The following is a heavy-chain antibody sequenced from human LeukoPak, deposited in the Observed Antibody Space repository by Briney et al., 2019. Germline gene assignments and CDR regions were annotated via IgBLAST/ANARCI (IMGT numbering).Heavy chain of an antibody. CDR2: INHSGST. CDR3: ARGPMGQDIVVVVAATSPVYFQH. V-gene: IGHV4-34*01. D-gene: IGHD2-15*01. J-gene: IGHJ1*01. Sequence: SETLSLTCAVYGGSFSGYYWSWIRQPPGKGLEWIGEINHSGSTSYNPSLKSRVTISVDTSKNQFSLKLSSVTAADTAVYYCARGPMGQDIVVVVAATSPVYFQHWGQGTLVTVSS. CDR1: GGSFSGYY.